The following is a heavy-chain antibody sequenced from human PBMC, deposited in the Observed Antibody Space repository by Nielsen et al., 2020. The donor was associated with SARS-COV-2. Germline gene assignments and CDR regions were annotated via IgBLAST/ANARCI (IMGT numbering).Heavy chain of an antibody. D-gene: IGHD2-15*01. V-gene: IGHV1-24*01. Sequence: ASVKVSCKVSGYTLTELSMHWVRQAPGKGLEWMGGFDPEDGETIYAQKFQGRVTMTEDTSTDTAYMELSSLRSEDTAVYYCATAGCSGGSCYPLYYFDYWGQGTLVTVSS. CDR2: FDPEDGET. J-gene: IGHJ4*02. CDR3: ATAGCSGGSCYPLYYFDY. CDR1: GYTLTELS.